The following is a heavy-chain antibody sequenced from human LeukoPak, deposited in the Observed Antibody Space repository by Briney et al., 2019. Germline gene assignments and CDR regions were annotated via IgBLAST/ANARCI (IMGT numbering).Heavy chain of an antibody. J-gene: IGHJ6*02. V-gene: IGHV4-31*03. CDR3: ARVDIRSGGNYGMDV. CDR2: IYYSGST. Sequence: SETLSLTCTVSGGSISSGGYYWSWVRQHPGKGLEWIGYIYYSGSTYYNPSPKSRVTISVDTSKNQFSLTLTSVTAADTAVFYCARVDIRSGGNYGMDVWGQGTTVTVSS. CDR1: GGSISSGGYY. D-gene: IGHD2-15*01.